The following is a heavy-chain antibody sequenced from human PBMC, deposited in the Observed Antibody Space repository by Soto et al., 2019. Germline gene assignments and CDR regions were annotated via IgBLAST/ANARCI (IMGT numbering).Heavy chain of an antibody. J-gene: IGHJ4*02. Sequence: PGGSLRLSCAASGFTFDDYTMHWVRQAPGKGLEWVSLISWDGGSTYYADSVKGRFTISRDNSKNSLYLQMNSLRTEDTALYYCAKGTYYYDSSGSQAPGEYFDYWGQGTLVTVSS. CDR3: AKGTYYYDSSGSQAPGEYFDY. CDR1: GFTFDDYT. V-gene: IGHV3-43*01. CDR2: ISWDGGST. D-gene: IGHD3-22*01.